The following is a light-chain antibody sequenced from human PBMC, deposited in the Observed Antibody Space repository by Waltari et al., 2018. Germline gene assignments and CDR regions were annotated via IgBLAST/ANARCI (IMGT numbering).Light chain of an antibody. CDR3: SSYTSTKTGV. CDR1: RGHVGGSNY. V-gene: IGLV2-14*01. CDR2: EVS. J-gene: IGLJ1*01. Sequence: QSALTQPASASGSPGQSLTLPCPGPRGHVGGSNYVPWYQQYPGKAPQLMIYEVSYRPSGISNRFSGSKSGNTATLTISGLQAEDEADYYCSSYTSTKTGVFGTGTKVTVL.